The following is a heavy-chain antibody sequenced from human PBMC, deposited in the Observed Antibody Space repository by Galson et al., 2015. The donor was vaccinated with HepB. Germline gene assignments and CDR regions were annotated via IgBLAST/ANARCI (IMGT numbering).Heavy chain of an antibody. V-gene: IGHV3-74*03. CDR3: TRRGENSLSSSFLK. J-gene: IGHJ4*02. CDR1: GFTFKNYG. D-gene: IGHD2-2*01. Sequence: SLRLSCAASGFTFKNYGMHWVRQAPGKGLEWVSHINSDGSITKYADSVKGRFTTSRDNAKNTLYLQMNSLRVEDTAVYYCTRRGENSLSSSFLKWGQGTLVTVSA. CDR2: INSDGSIT.